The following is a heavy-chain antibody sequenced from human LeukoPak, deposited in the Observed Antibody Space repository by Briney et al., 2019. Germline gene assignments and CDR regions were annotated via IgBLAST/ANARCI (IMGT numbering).Heavy chain of an antibody. CDR3: AKAPLPYCSGGTCYDHLQH. CDR2: ISGAGDST. V-gene: IGHV3-43*02. CDR1: GSTFDDYA. Sequence: PGGSLTLTCAASGSTFDDYAMHWIRQAPGKGLEWLSLISGAGDSTYYADSVKGRFTISRDNSKNSLYLQMNSLRTEDTAFYYCAKAPLPYCSGGTCYDHLQHWGQGTLVAVPS. D-gene: IGHD2-15*01. J-gene: IGHJ1*01.